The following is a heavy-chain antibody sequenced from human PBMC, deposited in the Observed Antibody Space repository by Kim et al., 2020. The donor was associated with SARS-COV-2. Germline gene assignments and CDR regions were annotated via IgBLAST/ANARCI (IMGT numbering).Heavy chain of an antibody. Sequence: GGSLRLSCAPSGFTFSSYSMNWVRQAPGKGLEWVSYISSSGDTINYADSVKGRFTISRDNAKSSLYLQMNSLRDDDTAVYYCARTHSSGWYSFDCWGQGT. J-gene: IGHJ4*02. CDR2: ISSSGDTI. D-gene: IGHD6-19*01. CDR1: GFTFSSYS. CDR3: ARTHSSGWYSFDC. V-gene: IGHV3-48*02.